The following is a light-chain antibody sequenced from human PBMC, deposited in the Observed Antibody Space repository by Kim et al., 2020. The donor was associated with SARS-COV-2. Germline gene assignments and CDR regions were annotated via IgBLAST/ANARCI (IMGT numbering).Light chain of an antibody. Sequence: GQKVRITCQGDSLRSYYASWYQQKPGQAPVLVIYGKNNRPSGIPDRFSGSSSGNTASLTITGAQAEDEADYYCNSRDSSGNHLYVFGTGTKVTV. CDR1: SLRSYY. J-gene: IGLJ1*01. V-gene: IGLV3-19*01. CDR3: NSRDSSGNHLYV. CDR2: GKN.